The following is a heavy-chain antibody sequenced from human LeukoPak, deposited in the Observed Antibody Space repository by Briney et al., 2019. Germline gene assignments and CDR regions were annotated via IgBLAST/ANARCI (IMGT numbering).Heavy chain of an antibody. V-gene: IGHV1-8*03. D-gene: IGHD2-15*01. CDR3: ARVDGSPDY. CDR2: INLNSGNT. Sequence: ASVKVSCTASGYTFTRYDINWVRQATGQGLEWMGWINLNSGNTGYAQKFQGRVTTTRDTSIRTAYMEVSSLKSDDTAVYYCARVDGSPDYWGQGTLLTVSS. J-gene: IGHJ4*02. CDR1: GYTFTRYD.